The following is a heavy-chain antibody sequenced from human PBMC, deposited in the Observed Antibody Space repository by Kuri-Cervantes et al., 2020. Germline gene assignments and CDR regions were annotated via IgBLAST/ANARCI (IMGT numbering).Heavy chain of an antibody. CDR1: GGTFSSYA. CDR3: AAMTTVTPNWFDP. CDR2: IIPIFGTA. Sequence: SVKVSCKASGGTFSSYAISWVRQAPGQGLEWMGGIIPIFGTANYAQKFQERVTITRDMSTSTAYMELSSLRSEDTAVYYCAAMTTVTPNWFDPWGQGTLVTVSS. J-gene: IGHJ5*02. V-gene: IGHV1-69*05. D-gene: IGHD4-17*01.